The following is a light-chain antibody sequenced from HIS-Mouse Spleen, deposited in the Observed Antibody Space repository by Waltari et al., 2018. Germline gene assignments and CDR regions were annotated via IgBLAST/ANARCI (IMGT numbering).Light chain of an antibody. CDR2: AAS. Sequence: DIQLTQSPSFLSASVGDRVTITCRASQGISSYLAWYQQKPGKAPKLLIYAASNLQRGVPSRFSGSGSGTEFTLTISSLQPEDFATYYCQQLNSYPPTFGQGTKVEIK. V-gene: IGKV1-9*01. J-gene: IGKJ1*01. CDR3: QQLNSYPPT. CDR1: QGISSY.